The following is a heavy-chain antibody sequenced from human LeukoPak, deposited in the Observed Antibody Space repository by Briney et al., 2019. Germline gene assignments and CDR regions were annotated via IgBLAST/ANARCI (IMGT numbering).Heavy chain of an antibody. J-gene: IGHJ4*02. CDR2: IKEVGTEK. CDR1: GFTFSNYW. V-gene: IGHV3-7*03. D-gene: IGHD4-23*01. Sequence: PGGSLRLSCAASGFTFSNYWMTWVRQAPGKGLEWVAKIKEVGTEKYYVDSVKGRFTVSRDNAKNTLYLQMNSLRAEDTAVYYCAKTYGGIFDYWGQGTLVTVSS. CDR3: AKTYGGIFDY.